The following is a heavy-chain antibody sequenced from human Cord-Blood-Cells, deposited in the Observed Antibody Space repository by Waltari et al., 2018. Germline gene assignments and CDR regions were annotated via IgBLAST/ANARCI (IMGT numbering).Heavy chain of an antibody. CDR2: IYSGGSK. V-gene: IGHV3-53*02. CDR3: ARKGRSAGDNWNYAFGI. D-gene: IGHD1-7*01. CDR1: GFTVSSNY. Sequence: EVQLVETGGGLIQPGGSLRLSCAASGFTVSSNYMSWVRQAPGKGLEWVSVIYSGGSKYYADPVKGRFTISRDNSKNTLYLQMNSLRAEDTAVYYCARKGRSAGDNWNYAFGIWGQGTMVTVSS. J-gene: IGHJ3*02.